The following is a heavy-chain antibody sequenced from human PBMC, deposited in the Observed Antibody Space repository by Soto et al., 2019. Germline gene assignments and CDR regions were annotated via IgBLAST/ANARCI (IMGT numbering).Heavy chain of an antibody. V-gene: IGHV3-13*05. Sequence: EVQLVESGGGLVQPGGSLRLYCEASGFTFRNYDMHWVRQGTGKGLEWVSGISAAGDPDYADSVEGRFTISRENAQNSFFLQMNSLRFGATAVYYCARTDRDFYGLDVWGQGTTVIVSS. CDR3: ARTDRDFYGLDV. CDR1: GFTFRNYD. J-gene: IGHJ6*02. CDR2: ISAAGDP.